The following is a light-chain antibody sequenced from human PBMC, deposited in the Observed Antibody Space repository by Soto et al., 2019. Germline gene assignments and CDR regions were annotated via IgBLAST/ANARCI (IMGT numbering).Light chain of an antibody. CDR1: QSIDSW. Sequence: DIQMTQSPSTLSASVGDRVTITCRASQSIDSWLAWYQRKPGSAPKLLIYKASTLQSGVPSRFSGSGSGTEFTLPINSLQPDDFATYYCQQYGRYSTFGQGTKVEIE. CDR2: KAS. V-gene: IGKV1-5*03. CDR3: QQYGRYST. J-gene: IGKJ1*01.